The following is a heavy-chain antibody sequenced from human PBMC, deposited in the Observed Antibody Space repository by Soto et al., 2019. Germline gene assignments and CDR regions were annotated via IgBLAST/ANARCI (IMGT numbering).Heavy chain of an antibody. D-gene: IGHD4-17*01. Sequence: GGSLRLSCAASGFTFSSYWMSWVRQAPGKGLEWVANIKQDGSEKYYVDSVKGRFTISRDNAKNSLYLQMNSLRAEDTAVYYCARDLSYGDSKANDYWGQGTLVTVSS. V-gene: IGHV3-7*01. CDR3: ARDLSYGDSKANDY. CDR2: IKQDGSEK. CDR1: GFTFSSYW. J-gene: IGHJ4*02.